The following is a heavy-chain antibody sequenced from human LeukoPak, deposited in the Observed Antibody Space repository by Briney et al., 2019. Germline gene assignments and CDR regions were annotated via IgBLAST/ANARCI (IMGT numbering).Heavy chain of an antibody. V-gene: IGHV4-59*01. CDR3: ARSPRGGTKTYFDY. CDR2: IYYSGST. J-gene: IGHJ4*02. D-gene: IGHD1-14*01. Sequence: SETLSLTGTVSGGPISNYYWSWIRQPPGKGLEWIGYIYYSGSTNYNPSLKSRVTVSVDTSKNQFSLRLSSVTAADTAVYYCARSPRGGTKTYFDYWGQGTLVTVSP. CDR1: GGPISNYY.